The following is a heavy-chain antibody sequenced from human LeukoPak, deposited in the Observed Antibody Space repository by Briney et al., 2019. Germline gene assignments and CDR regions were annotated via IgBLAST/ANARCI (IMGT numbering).Heavy chain of an antibody. D-gene: IGHD3-10*01. J-gene: IGHJ6*03. Sequence: PGGSLRLSCAASGFTFSSYGMHWVRQAPGKGLEWVAVIWYDGSNIYYADSVKGRFTISRDNSKNTLYLQMNSLRAEDTAVYYCARGAGKADYYYYMDVWGKGTTVTVSS. V-gene: IGHV3-33*01. CDR2: IWYDGSNI. CDR3: ARGAGKADYYYYMDV. CDR1: GFTFSSYG.